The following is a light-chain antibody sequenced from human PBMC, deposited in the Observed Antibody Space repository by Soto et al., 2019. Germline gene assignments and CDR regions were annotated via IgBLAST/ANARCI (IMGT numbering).Light chain of an antibody. CDR3: QQSSSSPWT. CDR1: QSISSY. V-gene: IGKV1-39*01. J-gene: IGKJ1*01. Sequence: DIQMTQSPSSLSASVGDRVSITCRASQSISSYLNWYQQTPGTAPKRLIYAAFTLQTGVSSRFIGSGSGTDFTLTINSLQPEDFATYDCQQSSSSPWTFGQGTKV. CDR2: AAF.